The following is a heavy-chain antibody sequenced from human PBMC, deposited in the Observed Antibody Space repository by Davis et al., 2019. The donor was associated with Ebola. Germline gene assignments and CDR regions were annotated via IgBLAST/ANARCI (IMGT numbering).Heavy chain of an antibody. J-gene: IGHJ3*02. Sequence: PGESLKISCAASGFTFSSYEMNWVRQAPGKGLEWVSYISSSGSTIYYADSVKGRFTISRDNAKNSLYLHMNSLRAEDTAVYYCTRDLYRLGDVAFDIWGQGTMVTVSS. CDR3: TRDLYRLGDVAFDI. V-gene: IGHV3-48*03. CDR2: ISSSGSTI. D-gene: IGHD3-16*01. CDR1: GFTFSSYE.